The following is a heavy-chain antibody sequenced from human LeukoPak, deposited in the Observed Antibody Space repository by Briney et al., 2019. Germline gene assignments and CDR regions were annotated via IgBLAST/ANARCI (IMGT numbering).Heavy chain of an antibody. V-gene: IGHV3-23*01. Sequence: GGSLRLSCAASGFTFSSFAMSWVRQAPGKGLEWVSAISGSGGNTYYADSVKGRLTISRDNSKNTLYLQMNSLRAEDTAVYYCAKDRPVLMVYATSPHYFDYWGQGTLVTVSS. D-gene: IGHD2-8*01. CDR3: AKDRPVLMVYATSPHYFDY. J-gene: IGHJ4*02. CDR1: GFTFSSFA. CDR2: ISGSGGNT.